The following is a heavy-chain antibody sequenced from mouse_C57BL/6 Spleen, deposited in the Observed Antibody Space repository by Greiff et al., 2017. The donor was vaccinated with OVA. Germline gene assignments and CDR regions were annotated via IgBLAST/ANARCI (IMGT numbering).Heavy chain of an antibody. V-gene: IGHV1-82*01. CDR1: GYAFSSSW. CDR2: IYPGDGDT. Sequence: VQLQQSGPELVKPGASVKISCKASGYAFSSSWMNWMKQRPGKGLEWIGRIYPGDGDTNYNGKFKGKATLTADKSSSTAYMQLSSLTSEDSAVYFCARRGSSDYFDYWGQGTTLTVSS. D-gene: IGHD1-1*01. J-gene: IGHJ2*01. CDR3: ARRGSSDYFDY.